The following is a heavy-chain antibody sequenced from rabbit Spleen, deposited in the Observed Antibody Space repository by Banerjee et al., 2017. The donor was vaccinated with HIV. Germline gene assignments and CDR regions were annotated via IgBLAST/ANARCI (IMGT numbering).Heavy chain of an antibody. Sequence: QQQLEESGGGLVKPGGTLTLTCSASGFSFSTDYYMCWVRQAPGKGLESIACIYGGVVGSTYYATWAKGRFTISKTSSTTVTLQMTSLTAADTATYFCARGSAMMTMVITGFYLTLWGQGTLVTVS. J-gene: IGHJ4*01. CDR1: GFSFSTDYY. V-gene: IGHV1S45*01. D-gene: IGHD2-1*01. CDR2: IYGGVVGST. CDR3: ARGSAMMTMVITGFYLTL.